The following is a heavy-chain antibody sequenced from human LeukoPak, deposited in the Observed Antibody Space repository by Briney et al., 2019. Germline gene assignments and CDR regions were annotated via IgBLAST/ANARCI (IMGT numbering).Heavy chain of an antibody. CDR2: IGYTYDSGST. CDR3: VRNDLTYFDY. J-gene: IGHJ4*02. CDR1: GGSICSGDYY. V-gene: IGHV4-30-4*01. Sequence: SQTLSLTCTVSGGSICSGDYYWSWIRQPPGKGLEWIGYIGYTYDSGSTYYNPSLMSRVAISVDTSKNQFSLKLSSVTAADTAVYYCVRNDLTYFDYWGQGTLVTVSS. D-gene: IGHD1-1*01.